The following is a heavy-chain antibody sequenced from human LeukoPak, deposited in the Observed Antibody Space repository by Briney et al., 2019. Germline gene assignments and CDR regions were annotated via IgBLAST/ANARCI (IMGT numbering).Heavy chain of an antibody. CDR2: IIPIFGTA. CDR3: ARDQYYYDSSGYFDY. J-gene: IGHJ4*02. Sequence: ASVKVSCKASGGTFSSYAISWVRQAPGQGLEWMGRIIPIFGTANYAQKFQGRVTITTDESTNTAYMELSSLRSEDTAVYYCARDQYYYDSSGYFDYWGQGTLVTVSS. V-gene: IGHV1-69*05. D-gene: IGHD3-22*01. CDR1: GGTFSSYA.